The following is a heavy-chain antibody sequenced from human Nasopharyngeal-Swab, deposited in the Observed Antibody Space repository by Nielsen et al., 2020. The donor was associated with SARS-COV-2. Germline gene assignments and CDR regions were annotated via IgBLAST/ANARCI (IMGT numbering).Heavy chain of an antibody. Sequence: SVKVSCKASGGTFSSYAIRWVRQAPGQGLEWMGGIIRVFGTTSYAQKFQGRVTITADESTSTAYMELSSLRSEDTAVYYCARGITILHAFDIWGQGTMVTVSS. V-gene: IGHV1-69*13. CDR1: GGTFSSYA. CDR2: IIRVFGTT. D-gene: IGHD3-3*01. CDR3: ARGITILHAFDI. J-gene: IGHJ3*02.